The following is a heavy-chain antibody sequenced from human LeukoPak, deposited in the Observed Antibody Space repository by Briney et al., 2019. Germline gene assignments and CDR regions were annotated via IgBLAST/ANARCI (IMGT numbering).Heavy chain of an antibody. V-gene: IGHV1-18*01. CDR1: GYTFTSYG. J-gene: IGHJ5*02. Sequence: ASVKVSCKASGYTFTSYGISWVRQAPGQGLEWMGWISAYNGNTNYAQKFQGRVTITADKSTSTAYMELSSLRSEDTAVYYCAKMGDGSGSYTEDPWGQGTLVTVSS. CDR2: ISAYNGNT. D-gene: IGHD3-10*01. CDR3: AKMGDGSGSYTEDP.